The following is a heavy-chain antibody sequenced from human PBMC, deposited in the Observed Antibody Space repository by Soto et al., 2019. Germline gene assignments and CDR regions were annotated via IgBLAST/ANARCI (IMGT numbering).Heavy chain of an antibody. CDR3: TTRSYDMVERPGQMTY. V-gene: IGHV3-73*01. CDR2: IRSKANSYAT. D-gene: IGHD3-9*01. CDR1: GFTFSGSA. J-gene: IGHJ4*02. Sequence: GGSLRLSCAASGFTFSGSAMHWVRQASGKGLEWVGRIRSKANSYATAYAASVKGRFTISRDDSKNTAYLQMNSLKTEDTAVYYCTTRSYDMVERPGQMTYWGQGTLVTVSS.